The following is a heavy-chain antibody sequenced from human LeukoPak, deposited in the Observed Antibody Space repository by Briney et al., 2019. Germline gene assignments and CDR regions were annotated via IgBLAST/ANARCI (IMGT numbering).Heavy chain of an antibody. CDR2: VYYSGGT. V-gene: IGHV4-39*02. CDR3: ARVTTGSTTLDS. D-gene: IGHD1-1*01. Sequence: SETLSLTRAVSGASISSSINYWGWVRQPPGKGLEWIGSVYYSGGTYYNPSLESRLTISVDTSNNRFSLKLKSVTAADTAVFYCARVTTGSTTLDSWGQGILVTVSS. CDR1: GASISSSINY. J-gene: IGHJ5*01.